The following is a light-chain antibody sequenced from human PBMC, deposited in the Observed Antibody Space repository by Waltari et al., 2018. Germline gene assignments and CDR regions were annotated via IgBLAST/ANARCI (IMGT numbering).Light chain of an antibody. J-gene: IGKJ1*01. Sequence: DVVMTQSPPSLPVTLGQPASMSCSLSQTLIYTDGNTYLSWFLQRPGQSPRRLIYKVSDRDPGVPDRFRGSGSGTDFTLRIKKVEAEDVGVYYCMQGTHWPWTFGQGTKMEIE. V-gene: IGKV2-30*01. CDR2: KVS. CDR3: MQGTHWPWT. CDR1: QTLIYTDGNTY.